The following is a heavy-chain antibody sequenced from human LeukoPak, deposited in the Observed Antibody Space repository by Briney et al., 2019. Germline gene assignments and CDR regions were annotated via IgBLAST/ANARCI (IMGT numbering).Heavy chain of an antibody. J-gene: IGHJ4*02. Sequence: GGSLRLACAESGFPFSTYGMHWVRQAPAKGLEWVAFIRYDGNNKYYADSVKGRFTISRDNSKNTLYLQMNSLRAEDTAVYYCAKLISPYDSWGQGTLVTVSS. CDR1: GFPFSTYG. V-gene: IGHV3-30*02. CDR2: IRYDGNNK. CDR3: AKLISPYDS.